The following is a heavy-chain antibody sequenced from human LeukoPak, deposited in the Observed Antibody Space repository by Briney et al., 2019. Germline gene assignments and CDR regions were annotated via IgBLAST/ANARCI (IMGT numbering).Heavy chain of an antibody. CDR2: ISYDGSEK. Sequence: PGGSLRLSCAASGFTFSSYAVHWVRQAPGKGLELVAVISYDGSEKYYADSVKGRFTISRDNSKNTLFLQMSSLRAEDTAVYYCARGFSGYYYPFDYWGQGTLVTVSS. CDR1: GFTFSSYA. J-gene: IGHJ4*02. CDR3: ARGFSGYYYPFDY. V-gene: IGHV3-30*04. D-gene: IGHD3-22*01.